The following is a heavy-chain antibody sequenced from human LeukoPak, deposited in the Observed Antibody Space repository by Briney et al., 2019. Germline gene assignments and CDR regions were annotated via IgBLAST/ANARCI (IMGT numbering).Heavy chain of an antibody. D-gene: IGHD3-10*01. CDR3: ARNMLRGVIGYYYYGMDV. J-gene: IGHJ6*02. CDR2: MNPNSGNT. CDR1: GYIFTSYD. V-gene: IGHV1-8*01. Sequence: ASVKVSCKASGYIFTSYDINWVRQATGQGLEWMGWMNPNSGNTGYAQKFQGRVTMTRNTSISTAYMELSSLRSEDTAVYYCARNMLRGVIGYYYYGMDVWGQGTTVTVSS.